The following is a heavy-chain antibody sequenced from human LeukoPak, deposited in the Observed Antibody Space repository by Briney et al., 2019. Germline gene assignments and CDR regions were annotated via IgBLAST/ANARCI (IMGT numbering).Heavy chain of an antibody. CDR2: ISGSGTGT. D-gene: IGHD2-15*01. Sequence: GGSLRLSCAASGFTFSTFAMIWVRQAPGKGLEWVSVISGSGTGTYYADSVKGRFTFSRDNSKNTLYLQMNSLRAEDTAVYYCAKGRLVVTAFDYWGQGTLVTVSS. CDR3: AKGRLVVTAFDY. CDR1: GFTFSTFA. V-gene: IGHV3-23*01. J-gene: IGHJ4*02.